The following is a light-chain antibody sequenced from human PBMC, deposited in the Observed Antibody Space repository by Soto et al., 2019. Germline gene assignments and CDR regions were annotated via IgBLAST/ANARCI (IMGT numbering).Light chain of an antibody. Sequence: QMTQSPSSLSASVGDRVTITCQASQDIRNYLNWYQKKPGKAPKLLIYDASNLETGVPSRFSGSGSGTDFTFTISSLQPEDIATYYCQQYDNLPLTFGGGTNVAIK. CDR3: QQYDNLPLT. CDR2: DAS. J-gene: IGKJ4*01. CDR1: QDIRNY. V-gene: IGKV1-33*01.